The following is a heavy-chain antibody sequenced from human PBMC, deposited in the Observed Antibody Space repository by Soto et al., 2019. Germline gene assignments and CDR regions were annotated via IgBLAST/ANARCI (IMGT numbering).Heavy chain of an antibody. CDR3: ARGSCSSTSCYYYYGMDV. CDR1: GGSISSYY. J-gene: IGHJ6*02. V-gene: IGHV4-4*07. D-gene: IGHD2-2*01. CDR2: IYTSGST. Sequence: TSETLSLTCTVSGGSISSYYWSWIRQPAGKGLEWIGRIYTSGSTNCNPSLKSRVTMSVDTSKNQFSLKLSSVTAADTAVYYCARGSCSSTSCYYYYGMDVWGQGTTVTVSS.